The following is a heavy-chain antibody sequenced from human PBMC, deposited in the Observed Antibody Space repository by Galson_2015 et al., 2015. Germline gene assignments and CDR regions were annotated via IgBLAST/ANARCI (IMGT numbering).Heavy chain of an antibody. D-gene: IGHD6-13*01. CDR1: GGTFSSYT. J-gene: IGHJ6*02. Sequence: SVKVSCKASGGTFSSYTISWVRQAPGQGLEWMGRIIPILGIANYAQKFQGRVTITADKSTSTAYMELSSLRSEDTAVYYCARENSSILYPSYYYDGIDVSVQASTFTVSS. CDR2: IIPILGIA. CDR3: ARENSSILYPSYYYDGIDV. V-gene: IGHV1-69*04.